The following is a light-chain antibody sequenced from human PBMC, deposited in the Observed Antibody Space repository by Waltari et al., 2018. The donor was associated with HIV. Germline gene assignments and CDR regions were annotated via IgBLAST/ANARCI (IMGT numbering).Light chain of an antibody. V-gene: IGLV3-1*01. Sequence: SYELTPPPSVSVSPGQTASITCSGSPLGSTSASWSHPKPGQSPLLVIFQNRTLPSAIPERFSGSNAGDTATLTISGTQAVDEADYYCQAWDSSSAVVFGGGTKLTVL. CDR1: PLGSTS. CDR2: QNR. J-gene: IGLJ2*01. CDR3: QAWDSSSAVV.